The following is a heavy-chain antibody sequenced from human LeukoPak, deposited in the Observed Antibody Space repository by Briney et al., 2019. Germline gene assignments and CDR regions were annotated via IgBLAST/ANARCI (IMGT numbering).Heavy chain of an antibody. CDR2: IYHSGST. CDR1: GYSISSGYY. J-gene: IGHJ4*02. Sequence: SETLSLTCTVSGYSISSGYYWGWIRQPPGKGLEWIGSIYHSGSTYYNPSLKSRVTISVDTSKNQFSLKLSSVTAADTAVYYCARVVLDYDFWSGYYTSYYFDYWGQGTLVTLSS. D-gene: IGHD3-3*01. V-gene: IGHV4-38-2*02. CDR3: ARVVLDYDFWSGYYTSYYFDY.